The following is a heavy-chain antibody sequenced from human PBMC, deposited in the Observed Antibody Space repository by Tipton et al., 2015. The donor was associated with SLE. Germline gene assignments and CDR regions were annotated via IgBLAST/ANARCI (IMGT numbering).Heavy chain of an antibody. CDR2: ISYDGSNK. D-gene: IGHD3-22*01. V-gene: IGHV3-30-3*01. CDR1: GFTFSSNA. J-gene: IGHJ4*02. Sequence: RSLRLSCAASGFTFSSNAMHWVRQAPGKGLEWVAVISYDGSNKYYADSVKGRFTISRDNSKNTLYLQMNSLRAEDTAVYYCARDDYDSSGFDYWGQGTLVTVSS. CDR3: ARDDYDSSGFDY.